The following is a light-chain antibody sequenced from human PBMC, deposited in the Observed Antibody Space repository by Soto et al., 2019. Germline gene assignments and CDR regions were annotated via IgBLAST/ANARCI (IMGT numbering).Light chain of an antibody. Sequence: EIVMTQSPATLSVSPGETATLSCRASRNITSHIAWYQQKPGQAPRLLMHDASARATGIPARFSASGSGTEFTLTISSLQSEDFAVYYCQQYYYWWTFGQGTKVEIK. CDR1: RNITSH. V-gene: IGKV3-15*01. CDR3: QQYYYWWT. J-gene: IGKJ1*01. CDR2: DAS.